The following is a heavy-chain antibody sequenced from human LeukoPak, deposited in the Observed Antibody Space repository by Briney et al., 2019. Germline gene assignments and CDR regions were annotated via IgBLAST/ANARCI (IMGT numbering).Heavy chain of an antibody. CDR1: GGSIGSYY. CDR3: ARHDSNGPGDY. CDR2: IYYSGST. J-gene: IGHJ4*02. D-gene: IGHD3-22*01. V-gene: IGHV4-59*08. Sequence: PSETLSLTCTVSGGSIGSYYWSWIRQPPGKGLEWIGYIYYSGSTNYNPSLKSRVTISVDTSKNQFSLKLSSVTAADTAVYYCARHDSNGPGDYWGQGTLVTVSS.